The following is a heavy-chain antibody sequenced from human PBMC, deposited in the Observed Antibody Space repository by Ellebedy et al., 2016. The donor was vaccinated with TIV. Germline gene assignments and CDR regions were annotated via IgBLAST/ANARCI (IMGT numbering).Heavy chain of an antibody. CDR3: ARDSFENYYDSSGYRDYYDAFDI. J-gene: IGHJ3*02. CDR1: GGTFSSYA. V-gene: IGHV1-69*13. CDR2: IIPIFGTA. Sequence: ASVKVSCKASGGTFSSYAISWVRQAPGQGLEWMGGIIPIFGTANYAQKIQGRVTITADESTSTAYMELSSLRSEDTAVYYCARDSFENYYDSSGYRDYYDAFDIWGQGTMVTVSS. D-gene: IGHD3-22*01.